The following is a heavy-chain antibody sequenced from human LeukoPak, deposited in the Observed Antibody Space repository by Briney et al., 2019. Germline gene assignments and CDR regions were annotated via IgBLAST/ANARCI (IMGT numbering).Heavy chain of an antibody. Sequence: ASVKVSCKASGYTFTGYYMHWVRQAPGQGLEWMGWINPNSGGTNYAQKLQGRVTMTTDTSTSTAYMELRSLRSDDTAVYYCARDTVGFYCSSTSRYGSQTTANFDYWGQGTLVTVSS. J-gene: IGHJ4*02. CDR1: GYTFTGYY. D-gene: IGHD2-2*01. CDR2: INPNSGGT. CDR3: ARDTVGFYCSSTSRYGSQTTANFDY. V-gene: IGHV1-2*02.